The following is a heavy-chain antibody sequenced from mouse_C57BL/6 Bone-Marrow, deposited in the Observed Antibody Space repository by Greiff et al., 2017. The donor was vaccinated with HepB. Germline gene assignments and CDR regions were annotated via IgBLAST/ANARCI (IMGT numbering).Heavy chain of an antibody. V-gene: IGHV1-50*01. CDR2: IDPSDSYT. CDR3: VTYYGGARCIEV. D-gene: IGHD1-1*02. CDR1: GYTFTSYW. J-gene: IGHJ1*03. Sequence: QVQLQQPGAELVKPGASVKLSCKASGYTFTSYWMQWVKQRPGQGLEWIGEIDPSDSYTNYNQKFKGKATLTVDTSSSTAYITLSSLTSEDSAVYCGVTYYGGARCIEVWGTGTTVTVSS.